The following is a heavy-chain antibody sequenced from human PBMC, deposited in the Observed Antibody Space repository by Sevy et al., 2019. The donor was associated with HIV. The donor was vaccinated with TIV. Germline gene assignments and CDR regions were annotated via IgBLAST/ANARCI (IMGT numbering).Heavy chain of an antibody. V-gene: IGHV3-33*01. D-gene: IGHD3-3*01. Sequence: GGSLRLSCAASGFTFSSYGMHWVRQAPGKGLEWVAVIWYDGSNKYYADSVKGRFTISRDNSKNTLYLQMNSLRAKDTAVYYCARVGVGSGYYFDYWGQGTLVTVSS. CDR3: ARVGVGSGYYFDY. CDR2: IWYDGSNK. CDR1: GFTFSSYG. J-gene: IGHJ4*02.